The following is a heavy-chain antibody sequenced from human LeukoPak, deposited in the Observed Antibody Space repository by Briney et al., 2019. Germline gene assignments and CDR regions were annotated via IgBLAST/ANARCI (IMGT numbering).Heavy chain of an antibody. CDR2: IIPIFGTA. Sequence: ASVKVSCKASGGTFGSYAISWVRQAPGQGLEWMGGIIPIFGTANYAQKFQGRVTITADESTSTAYMELSSLRSEDTAVYYCARDGTYYDFWSGYSRAGNWFDPWGQGTLVTVSP. V-gene: IGHV1-69*13. CDR3: ARDGTYYDFWSGYSRAGNWFDP. D-gene: IGHD3-3*01. J-gene: IGHJ5*02. CDR1: GGTFGSYA.